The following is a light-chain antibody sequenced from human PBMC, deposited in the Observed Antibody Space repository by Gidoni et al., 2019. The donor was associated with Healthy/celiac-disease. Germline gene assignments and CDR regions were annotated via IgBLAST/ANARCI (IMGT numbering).Light chain of an antibody. CDR2: DAS. V-gene: IGKV3-11*01. J-gene: IGKJ4*01. CDR3: QQRSGWPLT. Sequence: EIVLTQSPATLSLSPGERATLSCRASQSINTYLAWYRQKPGQAPRLLIYDASNRAPGIPARFSGSGSGTDFTLTISNLEPEDFAVYYCQQRSGWPLTFXGXTKVEIK. CDR1: QSINTY.